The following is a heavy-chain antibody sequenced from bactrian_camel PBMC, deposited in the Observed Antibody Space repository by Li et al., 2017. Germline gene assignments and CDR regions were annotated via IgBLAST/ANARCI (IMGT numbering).Heavy chain of an antibody. CDR3: TTLLRVDPNF. V-gene: IGHV3S6*01. J-gene: IGHJ4*01. CDR2: IADTST. Sequence: LVESGGGLVQPGGSLRISCAASGFTFSSYWMTWVRQAPGKGLEWVSSIADTSTYYANSVKGRFTVSRDNAKNTVYLQMNVLKSEDTALYYCTTLLRVDPNFWGRGTQVTVS. CDR1: GFTFSSYW. D-gene: IGHD5*01.